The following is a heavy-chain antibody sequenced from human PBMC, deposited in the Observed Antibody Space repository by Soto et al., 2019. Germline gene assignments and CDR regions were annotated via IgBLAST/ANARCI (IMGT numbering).Heavy chain of an antibody. CDR2: INHSGST. Sequence: QVQLQQWGAGLLKPSETLSLTCAVYGGSFSGYYWSWIRQPPGKGLEWIGEINHSGSTNYNPSLKSRVTISVDTSKNQFSLKLGSVTAADTAVYYCGSRGDPSTSDWFDPWGQGTLVNVSS. CDR3: GSRGDPSTSDWFDP. J-gene: IGHJ5*02. D-gene: IGHD2-2*01. CDR1: GGSFSGYY. V-gene: IGHV4-34*01.